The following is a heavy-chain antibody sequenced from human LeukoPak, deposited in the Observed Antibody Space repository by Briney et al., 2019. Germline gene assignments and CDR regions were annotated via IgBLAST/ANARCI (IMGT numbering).Heavy chain of an antibody. Sequence: SVNVSCKASGGTFSSYAISWVRQAPGQGLDWMGGIIPIFGTANYAQKFQGRITITADESTSTAYMELSSLRSEDTAVYYCAGDGGWDLNPGSYYYYYMDVWGKGTTVTVSS. V-gene: IGHV1-69*13. CDR2: IIPIFGTA. CDR3: AGDGGWDLNPGSYYYYYMDV. CDR1: GGTFSSYA. D-gene: IGHD1-26*01. J-gene: IGHJ6*03.